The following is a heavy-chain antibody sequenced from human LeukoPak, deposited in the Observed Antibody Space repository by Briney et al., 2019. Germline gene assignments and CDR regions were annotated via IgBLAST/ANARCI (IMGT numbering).Heavy chain of an antibody. D-gene: IGHD6-6*01. CDR2: IYSGGST. Sequence: GGSLRLSCAASGFTVSSNYMSWVRQAPGKGLEWVSVIYSGGSTYYADSVKGRFTISRDNAKNSLYLQMNSLRAEDTAVYYCAPLGEYSTSSGPFDYWGQGTLVTVSS. CDR1: GFTVSSNY. V-gene: IGHV3-66*01. J-gene: IGHJ4*02. CDR3: APLGEYSTSSGPFDY.